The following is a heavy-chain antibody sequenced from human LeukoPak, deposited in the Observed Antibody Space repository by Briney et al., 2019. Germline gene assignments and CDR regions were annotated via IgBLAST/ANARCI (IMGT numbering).Heavy chain of an antibody. CDR1: GLTFSSYD. Sequence: GGSLRLSCAASGLTFSSYDMHWVRQAPGKGLEWVAVISYDGSNKYYVDSVKGRFTISRDNSKNTMYLQMNSLRAEDTAVYYCARGRNSSSWVFDYWGQGTLVTVSS. V-gene: IGHV3-30*03. CDR3: ARGRNSSSWVFDY. CDR2: ISYDGSNK. J-gene: IGHJ4*02. D-gene: IGHD6-13*01.